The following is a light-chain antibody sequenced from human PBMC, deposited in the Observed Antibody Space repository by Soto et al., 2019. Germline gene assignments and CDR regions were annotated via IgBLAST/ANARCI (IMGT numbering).Light chain of an antibody. CDR3: QPAHSFPLT. J-gene: IGKJ4*01. Sequence: DIQMTQSPSSVSASVGDRVTITCRASQGISSWLAWYQQKPAQATKLLIYSASTLQSGVPSRFSRSGSGTDFTLTISSLQPEDFSTYCCQPAHSFPLTGGGGTEVEIK. CDR1: QGISSW. CDR2: SAS. V-gene: IGKV1D-12*01.